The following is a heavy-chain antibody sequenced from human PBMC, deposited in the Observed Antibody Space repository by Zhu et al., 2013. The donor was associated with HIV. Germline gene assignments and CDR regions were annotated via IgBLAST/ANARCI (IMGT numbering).Heavy chain of an antibody. CDR3: ARVEQWLVLKGIYYYYGMDV. CDR2: IIPIFGTA. V-gene: IGHV1-69*12. J-gene: IGHJ6*02. D-gene: IGHD6-19*01. Sequence: QVQLVQSGAEVKKPGSSVKVSCKASGGTFSSYAISWVRQAPGQGLEWMGGIIPIFGTANYAQKFQGRVTITADESTSTAYMELSSLRSEDTAVYYCARVEQWLVLKGIYYYYGMDVWGQGTTVTVSS. CDR1: GGTFSSYA.